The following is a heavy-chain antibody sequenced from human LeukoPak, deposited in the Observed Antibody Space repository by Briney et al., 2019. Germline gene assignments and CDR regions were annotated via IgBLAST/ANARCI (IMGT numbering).Heavy chain of an antibody. CDR3: AKHLRTNFWFFDH. V-gene: IGHV3-23*01. D-gene: IGHD3-9*01. Sequence: GGSLRLSCAASGFTFSTYALSWVRQAPGKGLEWVSLISGTGYQTDYADSVKGRFTISRDNSKNTLYLQMNSLKAEDTAVYYCAKHLRTNFWFFDHWAQGTLVTVSS. CDR2: ISGTGYQT. J-gene: IGHJ4*02. CDR1: GFTFSTYA.